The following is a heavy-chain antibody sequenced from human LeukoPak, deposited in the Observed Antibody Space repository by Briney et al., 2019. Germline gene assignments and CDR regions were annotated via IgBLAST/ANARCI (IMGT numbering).Heavy chain of an antibody. CDR3: ARGPMYCSSTSCRYYYYYMDV. CDR2: INHSGST. V-gene: IGHV4-34*01. D-gene: IGHD2-2*01. Sequence: SETLSLTCAVYGGSFSGYYWSWIRQPPGKGLEWIGEINHSGSTNYNPSLKSRVTISVDTSKNQFSLKLSSVTAADTAVYYGARGPMYCSSTSCRYYYYYMDVWGKGTTVTVSS. J-gene: IGHJ6*03. CDR1: GGSFSGYY.